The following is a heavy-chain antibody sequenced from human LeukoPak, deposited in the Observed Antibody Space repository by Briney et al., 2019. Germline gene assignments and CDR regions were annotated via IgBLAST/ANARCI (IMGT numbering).Heavy chain of an antibody. CDR3: AKEAERQLFGFDY. D-gene: IGHD6-13*01. CDR1: GFTFSSYA. J-gene: IGHJ4*02. Sequence: GRSLRLSCAASGFTFSSYAMHWVRQAPGKGLEWVAFIRYDGSNKYYADSVKGRFTISRDNSKNTLYLQMNSLRAEDTAVYYCAKEAERQLFGFDYWGQGTLVTVSS. CDR2: IRYDGSNK. V-gene: IGHV3-30*02.